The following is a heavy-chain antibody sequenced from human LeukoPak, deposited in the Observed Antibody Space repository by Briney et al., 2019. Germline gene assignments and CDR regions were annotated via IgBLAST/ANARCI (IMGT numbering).Heavy chain of an antibody. CDR1: GGSISSYY. Sequence: SETLSLTCTVSGGSISSYYWSWIRQPPGKGLEWIGYIYYSGSTNYNPSLKSRVTISVDTSKNQFSLKLSSVTAADTAVYYCARDRRSNCFDPWGQGTLVTVSS. CDR2: IYYSGST. CDR3: ARDRRSNCFDP. J-gene: IGHJ5*02. V-gene: IGHV4-59*01.